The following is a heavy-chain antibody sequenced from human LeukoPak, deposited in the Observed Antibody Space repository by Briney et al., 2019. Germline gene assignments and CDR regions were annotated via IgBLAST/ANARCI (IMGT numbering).Heavy chain of an antibody. J-gene: IGHJ4*01. D-gene: IGHD3-22*01. CDR2: INPNSDGT. CDR1: VYTFTRYY. V-gene: IGHV1-2*02. CDR3: ARESAGGYYDSSGYRTFDY. Sequence: SVNVSFKDSVYTFTRYYMHWVRQAPAQGLEWMGWINPNSDGTNYAQKFQGRVTMTRETSISTAYMELSRLRSDDTAVYYCARESAGGYYDSSGYRTFDYWGHGTLVTVSS.